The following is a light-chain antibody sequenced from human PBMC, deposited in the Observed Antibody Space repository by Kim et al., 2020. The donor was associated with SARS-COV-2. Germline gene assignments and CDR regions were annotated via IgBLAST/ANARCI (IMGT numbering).Light chain of an antibody. CDR1: VSNNY. V-gene: IGKV3-20*01. CDR3: QEYGSSRT. J-gene: IGKJ2*01. CDR2: DAS. Sequence: VSNNYLAWYQQKPGQAPRLLIYDASNRATGIPDRFSGSGSGTDFTLTISRLEPEDFAVFYCQEYGSSRTFGQGTKLEI.